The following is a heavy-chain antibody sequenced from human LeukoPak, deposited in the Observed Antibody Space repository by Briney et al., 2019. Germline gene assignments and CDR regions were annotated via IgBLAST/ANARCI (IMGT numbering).Heavy chain of an antibody. CDR1: GFTFSSYS. CDR3: ARVVGYGSGSLYD. D-gene: IGHD3-10*01. V-gene: IGHV3-21*01. CDR2: ISSSSSYI. Sequence: GGSLRLSCAASGFTFSSYSMNWVRRAPGKGLEWVSSISSSSSYIYYADSVKGRFTISRDNAKNSLYLQMNSLRAEDTAVYYCARVVGYGSGSLYDWGQGTLVTVSS. J-gene: IGHJ4*02.